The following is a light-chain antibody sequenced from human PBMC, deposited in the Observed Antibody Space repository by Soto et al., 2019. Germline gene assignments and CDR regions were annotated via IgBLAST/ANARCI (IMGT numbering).Light chain of an antibody. CDR3: QSYDSNLSGSL. V-gene: IGLV1-40*01. J-gene: IGLJ2*01. Sequence: QLVLTQPPSVSGAPGQRVTISCAGTSSNIGAGYGVHWYQQLPGRAPKLLIHNYVNRPSGVPDRFSGSKSGTSASLAITGLRGEDEGDYYCQSYDSNLSGSLFGGGTKLTVL. CDR2: NYV. CDR1: SSNIGAGYG.